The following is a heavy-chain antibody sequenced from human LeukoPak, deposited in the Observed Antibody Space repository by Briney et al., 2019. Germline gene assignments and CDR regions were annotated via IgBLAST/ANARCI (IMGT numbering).Heavy chain of an antibody. CDR2: IYPSDSDT. Sequence: GESLKISCQGSGYSFSTYWIGWVRQMPGKGLEWMGLIYPSDSDTRYSPSFQGQVTISADKSISTAYLQWSSLKASDTAMYYCARLGVVPAAIEAFDIWGQGTMVTVSS. CDR1: GYSFSTYW. V-gene: IGHV5-51*01. D-gene: IGHD2-2*01. J-gene: IGHJ3*02. CDR3: ARLGVVPAAIEAFDI.